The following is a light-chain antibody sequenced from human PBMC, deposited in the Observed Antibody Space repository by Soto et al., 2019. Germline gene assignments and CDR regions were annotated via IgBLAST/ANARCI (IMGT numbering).Light chain of an antibody. J-gene: IGKJ1*01. CDR3: QQYNTYSWT. V-gene: IGKV3-20*01. CDR2: GAS. CDR1: QSVSNNY. Sequence: EIVLTQSPGTLSLSPGERATLSCRASQSVSNNYLAWYQQKPGQAPRLLIYGASTRATSIPARFSGSGSGTEFALTISSLQPDDFATYYCQQYNTYSWTFGPGTKVDIK.